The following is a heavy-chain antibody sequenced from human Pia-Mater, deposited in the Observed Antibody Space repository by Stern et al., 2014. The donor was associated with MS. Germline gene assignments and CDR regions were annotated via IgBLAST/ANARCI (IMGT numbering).Heavy chain of an antibody. V-gene: IGHV1-58*01. D-gene: IGHD3-22*01. Sequence: QLVQSGPEVKKPGPSVKVSCKASGFTFTSSAVQWVRQARGQRLGWMGCIVVCSGNTNYAQKFQERVTITRDMSTSTAYMELSSLRSEDTTVYYCAAEPMYYSDSVGAFDIWGQGTMVTVSS. CDR1: GFTFTSSA. J-gene: IGHJ3*02. CDR3: AAEPMYYSDSVGAFDI. CDR2: IVVCSGNT.